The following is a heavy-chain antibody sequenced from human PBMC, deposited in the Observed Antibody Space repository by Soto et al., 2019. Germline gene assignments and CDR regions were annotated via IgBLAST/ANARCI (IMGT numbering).Heavy chain of an antibody. CDR2: IKQDGSEK. D-gene: IGHD3-22*01. CDR3: ARDLVLYDSSGYYYRDAFDI. J-gene: IGHJ3*02. CDR1: GFTFSSYW. V-gene: IGHV3-7*01. Sequence: GGSLRLSCAASGFTFSSYWMSWVRQAPGKGLEWVANIKQDGSEKYYVDSVKGRFTISRDNAKNSLYLQMNSLRAEDTAVYYCARDLVLYDSSGYYYRDAFDIWGQGTMVTVSS.